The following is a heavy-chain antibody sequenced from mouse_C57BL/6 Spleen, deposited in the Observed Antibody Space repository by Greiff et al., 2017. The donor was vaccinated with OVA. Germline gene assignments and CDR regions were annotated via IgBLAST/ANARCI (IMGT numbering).Heavy chain of an antibody. Sequence: EVQLVESGGDLVKPGGSLKLSCAASGFTFSSYGMSWVRQTPDKRLEWVATISSGGSYTYYPDSVKGRFTISRDNAKNTLYLQMSSLKSEDTAMYYCARHGGLLPSWFAYWGQGTLVTVSA. CDR1: GFTFSSYG. V-gene: IGHV5-6*01. D-gene: IGHD2-3*01. CDR3: ARHGGLLPSWFAY. J-gene: IGHJ3*01. CDR2: ISSGGSYT.